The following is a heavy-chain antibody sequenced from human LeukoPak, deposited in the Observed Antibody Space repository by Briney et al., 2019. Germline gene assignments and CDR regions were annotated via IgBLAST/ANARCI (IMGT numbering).Heavy chain of an antibody. CDR2: VYHSGST. CDR1: GGSISSSYW. J-gene: IGHJ3*02. Sequence: AETLSLTCAVSGGSISSSYWWSWVRQPPGEGLEWIGKVYHSGSTNYNPSLKSRVTISLDTSRNQFSLKLNSVTAADTAVYYCAKSNGYGLVDIWGQGTMVTVSS. D-gene: IGHD3-10*01. V-gene: IGHV4-4*02. CDR3: AKSNGYGLVDI.